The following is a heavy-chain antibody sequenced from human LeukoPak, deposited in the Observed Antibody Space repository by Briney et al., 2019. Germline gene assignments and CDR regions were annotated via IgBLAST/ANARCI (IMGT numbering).Heavy chain of an antibody. CDR1: GYTFTSYY. J-gene: IGHJ4*02. CDR2: IIPILGIA. Sequence: GASVKVSCKASGYTFTSYYMHWVRQAPGQGLEWMGRIIPILGIANYAQKFQGRVTITADKSTSTAYMELSSLRSEDTAVYYCARDERGVGATSDYWGQGTLVTVSS. CDR3: ARDERGVGATSDY. V-gene: IGHV1-69*04. D-gene: IGHD1-26*01.